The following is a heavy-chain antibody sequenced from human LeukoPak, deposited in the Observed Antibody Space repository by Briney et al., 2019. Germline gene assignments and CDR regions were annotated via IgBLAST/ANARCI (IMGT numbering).Heavy chain of an antibody. D-gene: IGHD2-2*01. CDR3: AKDRLYCSSTSCYNWFDP. CDR2: IRYDGGNK. V-gene: IGHV3-30*02. Sequence: GGSLRLSCAASGFTFSSYGMHWVRQAPGKGLEWVAFIRYDGGNKYYADSVKGRFTISRDNSKSTLYLQMNSLRAEDTAVYYCAKDRLYCSSTSCYNWFDPWGQGTLVTVSS. CDR1: GFTFSSYG. J-gene: IGHJ5*02.